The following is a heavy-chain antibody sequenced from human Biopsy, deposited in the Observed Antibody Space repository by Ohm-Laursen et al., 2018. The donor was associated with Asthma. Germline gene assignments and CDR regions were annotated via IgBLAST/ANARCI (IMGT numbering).Heavy chain of an antibody. CDR3: ASDFPKDYVRYNFQF. D-gene: IGHD4-17*01. CDR1: GYSLTDLS. Sequence: SVKVSCNISGYSLTDLSMHWVRQAPGQGLEWMGGHDHEEGGTVNARRFQGRVTMTEDTSTDTAYMELSGLSSDDTAVYYCASDFPKDYVRYNFQFWGQGTLVTVSS. CDR2: HDHEEGGT. V-gene: IGHV1-24*01. J-gene: IGHJ4*02.